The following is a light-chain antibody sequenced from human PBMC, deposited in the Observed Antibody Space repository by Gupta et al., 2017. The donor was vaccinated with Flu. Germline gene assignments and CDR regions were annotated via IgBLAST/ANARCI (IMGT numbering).Light chain of an antibody. Sequence: DFVMTQSPESLAVSLGETATINCKSRQDILSTSNNKNYLAWYQQKPGQPPKLLIYWASTRRSGVPDRFSGSESGTDFTLTISSLQAEDVAVYYCQQDDNSPYTFGQGTKLEIK. CDR2: WAS. J-gene: IGKJ2*01. CDR3: QQDDNSPYT. V-gene: IGKV4-1*01. CDR1: QDILSTSNNKNY.